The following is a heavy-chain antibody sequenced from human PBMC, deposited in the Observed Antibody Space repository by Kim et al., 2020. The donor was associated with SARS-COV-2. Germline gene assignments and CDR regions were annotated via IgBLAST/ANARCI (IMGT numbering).Heavy chain of an antibody. D-gene: IGHD5-12*01. J-gene: IGHJ4*02. V-gene: IGHV3-30*07. CDR3: ARGGGYGRGLYYFDY. Sequence: DSVKGRFTIARDNSKNTLYLQRNSLSAEDTAVYYCARGGGYGRGLYYFDYWGQGTLVTVSS.